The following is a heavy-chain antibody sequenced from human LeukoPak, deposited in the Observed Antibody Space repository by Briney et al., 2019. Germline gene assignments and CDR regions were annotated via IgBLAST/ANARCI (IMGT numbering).Heavy chain of an antibody. Sequence: SETLSLTCAVSGGSISSSNWWSWVRQPPGKGLEWIGEIYHSGSTNYNPSLKSRVTISVDTSKNQFSLKLSSVTAADTAVYYCARSLSSGWYYFDYWGQGTLVTVSS. CDR1: GGSISSSNW. D-gene: IGHD6-19*01. V-gene: IGHV4-4*02. CDR3: ARSLSSGWYYFDY. CDR2: IYHSGST. J-gene: IGHJ4*02.